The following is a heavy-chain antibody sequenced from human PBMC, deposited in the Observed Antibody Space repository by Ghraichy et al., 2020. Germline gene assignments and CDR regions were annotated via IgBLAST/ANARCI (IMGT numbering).Heavy chain of an antibody. CDR1: GFTFSSYN. CDR3: ARAVSWFGEFDYSYYGIDV. V-gene: IGHV3-21*01. CDR2: ISSSSSYI. Sequence: GGSPRLSCTASGFTFSSYNMNWVRQAPGKGLEWVSSISSSSSYIYYADSVKGRFTISRDKAKNSLYLQMNSLRAEDTAVYYCARAVSWFGEFDYSYYGIDVWGQRTTAIFSS. D-gene: IGHD3-10*01. J-gene: IGHJ6*02.